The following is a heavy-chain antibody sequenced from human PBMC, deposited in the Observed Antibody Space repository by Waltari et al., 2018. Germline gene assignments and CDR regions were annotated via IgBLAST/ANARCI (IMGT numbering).Heavy chain of an antibody. Sequence: QVQLQESGPGLVKPSETLSLTCAVSGYSISSGYYWGWIRQPPGKGLEWIGSIYHSGSTYYNPSLKSRVTISVDTSKNQLSLKLSSVTAADTAVYYCARYCSGGSCYYDAFDIWGQGTMVSVSS. CDR1: GYSISSGYY. V-gene: IGHV4-38-2*01. J-gene: IGHJ3*02. CDR2: IYHSGST. CDR3: ARYCSGGSCYYDAFDI. D-gene: IGHD2-15*01.